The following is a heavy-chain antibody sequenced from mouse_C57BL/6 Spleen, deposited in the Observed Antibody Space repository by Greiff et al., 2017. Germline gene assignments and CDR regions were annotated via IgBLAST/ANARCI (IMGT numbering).Heavy chain of an antibody. CDR2: IDPETGGT. CDR1: GYTFTDYE. Sequence: VQLVESGAELVRPGASVTLSCKASGYTFTDYEMHWVKQTPVHGLAWIGAIDPETGGTAYNQKFKGKAILTADKSSSTAYMELRSLTSEDSAVYYCTREAVVASYYFDYGGQGTTLTVSS. CDR3: TREAVVASYYFDY. V-gene: IGHV1-15*01. D-gene: IGHD1-1*01. J-gene: IGHJ2*01.